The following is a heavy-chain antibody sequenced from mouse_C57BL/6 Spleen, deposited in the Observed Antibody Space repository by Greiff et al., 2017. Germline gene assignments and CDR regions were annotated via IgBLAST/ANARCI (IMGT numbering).Heavy chain of an antibody. V-gene: IGHV2-9-1*01. CDR3: ARNCGYGSSAYAMDY. CDR1: GFSLTSYA. CDR2: IWTGGGP. Sequence: VQRVESGPGLVAPSQSLSITCTVSGFSLTSYAISWVRQPPGKGLEWLGVIWTGGGPNYNSALKSRLSISKDNSKSQVFLKMNSLQTDDTARYYCARNCGYGSSAYAMDYWGQGTSVTVSS. J-gene: IGHJ4*01. D-gene: IGHD1-1*01.